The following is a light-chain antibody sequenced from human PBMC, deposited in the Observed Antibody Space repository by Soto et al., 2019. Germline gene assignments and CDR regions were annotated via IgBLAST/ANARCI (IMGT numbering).Light chain of an antibody. J-gene: IGLJ2*01. CDR3: SSYTSSSTVV. Sequence: QSALTQPASVSGSPGQSITISCTGTSSDVGGYNYVSWYQQYPGKAPKLMIYDVTNRPSGVSSRFSGSKSGNTASLTISGLQADDEADYYCSSYTSSSTVVFGGGTKVTVL. V-gene: IGLV2-14*01. CDR2: DVT. CDR1: SSDVGGYNY.